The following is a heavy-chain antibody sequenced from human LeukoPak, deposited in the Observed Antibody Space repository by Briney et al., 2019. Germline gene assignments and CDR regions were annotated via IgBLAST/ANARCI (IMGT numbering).Heavy chain of an antibody. J-gene: IGHJ4*02. CDR3: AQSGSYAAFDY. CDR1: GFTFSSYA. CDR2: IRNKANSYTT. Sequence: GGSLRLSCAASGFTFSSYAMSWVRQAAGKGLEWVGRIRNKANSYTTEYAASVKGRFTISRDDSKNSLYLQMNSLKTEDTAVYYCAQSGSYAAFDYWGQGTLVTVSS. D-gene: IGHD3-16*01. V-gene: IGHV3-72*01.